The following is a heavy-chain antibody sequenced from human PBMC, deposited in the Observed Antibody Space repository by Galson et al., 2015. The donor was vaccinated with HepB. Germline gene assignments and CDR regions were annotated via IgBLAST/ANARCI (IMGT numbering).Heavy chain of an antibody. CDR1: GFTFSSYW. CDR3: ARGYCSGGSCYRSNYYYYYYMDV. J-gene: IGHJ6*03. D-gene: IGHD2-15*01. V-gene: IGHV3-7*01. CDR2: IKQDGSEK. Sequence: SLRLSCAASGFTFSSYWMSWVRQAPGKGLEWVANIKQDGSEKYYVDSVKGRFTISRDNAKNSLYLQMNSLRAEDTAVYYCARGYCSGGSCYRSNYYYYYYMDVWGKGTTVTVSS.